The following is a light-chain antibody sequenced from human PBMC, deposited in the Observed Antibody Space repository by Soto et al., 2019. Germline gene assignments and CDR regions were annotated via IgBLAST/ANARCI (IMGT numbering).Light chain of an antibody. CDR1: SSDVGGHNF. CDR3: VSYTSSVAWV. Sequence: QWSLSQPASVSGSPGQSVTISCTGTSSDVGGHNFVSWFQQHPGKAPKFMIYGVSNRPSGVSNRFSGSKSGNTASLTISGLQAEDEADYYCVSYTSSVAWVFGTGTKLTVL. J-gene: IGLJ1*01. CDR2: GVS. V-gene: IGLV2-14*01.